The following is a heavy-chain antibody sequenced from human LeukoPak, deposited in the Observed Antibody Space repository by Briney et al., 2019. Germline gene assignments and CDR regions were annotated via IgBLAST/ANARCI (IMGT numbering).Heavy chain of an antibody. D-gene: IGHD3-16*01. Sequence: ASVKVSCKASGGTFSSYAISWVRQAPGQGLEWMGRIIPILGIANYAQKFQGRVTITADKSTSTAYMELSSLRSEDTAVYYCARGGDYDYVWGSYSLYSLWGQGTLVTVSS. J-gene: IGHJ4*02. CDR3: ARGGDYDYVWGSYSLYSL. V-gene: IGHV1-69*04. CDR1: GGTFSSYA. CDR2: IIPILGIA.